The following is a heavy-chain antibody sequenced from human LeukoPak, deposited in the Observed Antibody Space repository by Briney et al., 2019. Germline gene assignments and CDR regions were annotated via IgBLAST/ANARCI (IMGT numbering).Heavy chain of an antibody. CDR3: AKDRSGRDKLRYFDWLSFPLGY. V-gene: IGHV3-48*01. CDR1: GFTFSSYS. CDR2: ISSGYSTI. D-gene: IGHD3-9*01. J-gene: IGHJ4*02. Sequence: GGSLRLSCAASGFTFSSYSMNWVRQAPGKGLEWVSFISSGYSTIYYADSVKGRFTITRDNAKNSLYLQMNSLRAEDTAVYYCAKDRSGRDKLRYFDWLSFPLGYWGQGTLVTVSS.